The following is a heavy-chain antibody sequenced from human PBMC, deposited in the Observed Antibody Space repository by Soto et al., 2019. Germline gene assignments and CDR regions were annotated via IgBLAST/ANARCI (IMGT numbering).Heavy chain of an antibody. CDR2: ISDSGNTV. J-gene: IGHJ4*02. Sequence: GGSLRLSCAASGFYFNVYYLSWIRQAPGKGLEWVSYISDSGNTVYYADSVKGRFSISRDNAKSSLYLQLNSLRAEDTAVYYCAREIREFYFDSWGQGTLVTVSS. D-gene: IGHD3-10*01. V-gene: IGHV3-11*01. CDR3: AREIREFYFDS. CDR1: GFYFNVYY.